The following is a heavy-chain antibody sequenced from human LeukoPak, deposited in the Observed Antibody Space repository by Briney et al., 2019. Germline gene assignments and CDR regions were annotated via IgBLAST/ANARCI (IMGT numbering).Heavy chain of an antibody. CDR3: ASGARGTNSWYFRY. D-gene: IGHD6-13*01. Sequence: PGGSLRLSCAASGFSFDDYGMSWVRQAPGKGLEWVSGINWNGDTTAYADSVKGRFTISRDNAKNSLYLQLNSLRAEDTAWYYCASGARGTNSWYFRYWGQGTLVTVSS. CDR1: GFSFDDYG. J-gene: IGHJ4*02. V-gene: IGHV3-20*04. CDR2: INWNGDTT.